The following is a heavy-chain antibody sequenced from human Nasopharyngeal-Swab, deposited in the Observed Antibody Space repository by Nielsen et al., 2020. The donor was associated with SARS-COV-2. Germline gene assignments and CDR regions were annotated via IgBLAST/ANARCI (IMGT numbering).Heavy chain of an antibody. D-gene: IGHD4-17*01. CDR3: ARDAPAHYGAFY. J-gene: IGHJ4*02. Sequence: GASLKISCAACGFTFSSFGMHWARQAPGKGLEWVAFIAHDASNEYYGDSVKGRFSISRDSSKNTLYLQMDSLRGEDTAVYYCARDAPAHYGAFYWGRGTLVTVSS. CDR1: GFTFSSFG. V-gene: IGHV3-30*02. CDR2: IAHDASNE.